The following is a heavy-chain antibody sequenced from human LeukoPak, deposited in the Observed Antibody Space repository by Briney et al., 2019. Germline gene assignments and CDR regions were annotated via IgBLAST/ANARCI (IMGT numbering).Heavy chain of an antibody. J-gene: IGHJ3*02. V-gene: IGHV5-51*01. D-gene: IGHD2/OR15-2a*01. CDR2: IYPGDSDT. CDR1: GYSFTSYW. Sequence: GESLQISCKGSGYSFTSYWIGWVRQLPGKGLEWMGIIYPGDSDTRYSPSFQGQVTISADKSISTAYLQWSSLKAPDTAMYYCARHLEYAFDTWGQGTMVTVSS. CDR3: ARHLEYAFDT.